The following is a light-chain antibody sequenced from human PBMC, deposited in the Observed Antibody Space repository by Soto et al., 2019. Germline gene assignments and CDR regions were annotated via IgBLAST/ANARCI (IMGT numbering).Light chain of an antibody. J-gene: IGKJ2*01. Sequence: EIVLTQSPGTLSLSPGERATLSCRASQSVSSSYLAWYQQKPGQAPRLLIYGASSRATGIPDRFSGSGSGPDFTVTISRLETEDFAVYYCQQYGSSSNTFGQGTKLEI. CDR1: QSVSSSY. V-gene: IGKV3-20*01. CDR2: GAS. CDR3: QQYGSSSNT.